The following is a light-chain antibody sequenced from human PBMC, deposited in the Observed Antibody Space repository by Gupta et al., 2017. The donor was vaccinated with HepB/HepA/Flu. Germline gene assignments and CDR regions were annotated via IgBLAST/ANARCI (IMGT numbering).Light chain of an antibody. CDR3: QQSVTAPWT. CDR2: GAS. Sequence: DIEMTQSPSSLSASVGDRVTISCRASQTVRTFLNWYQQKPNRAPKLLVSGASKLHTGVPARFSGCGSETEFTLTISSLEAEDFATYYCQQSVTAPWTFGQGTKVES. V-gene: IGKV1-39*01. CDR1: QTVRTF. J-gene: IGKJ1*01.